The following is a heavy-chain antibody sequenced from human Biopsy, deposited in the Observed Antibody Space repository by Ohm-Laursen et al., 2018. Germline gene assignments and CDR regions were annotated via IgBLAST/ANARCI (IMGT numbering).Heavy chain of an antibody. CDR3: ARDVGGFYSYAMDV. V-gene: IGHV3-11*01. J-gene: IGHJ6*02. CDR1: GFTFSDYY. CDR2: ITSGGSTT. D-gene: IGHD2-15*01. Sequence: SLRLSCTASGFTFSDYYMSWIRQAPGKGLEWVSYITSGGSTTDYADSVKGRSTISRDNAKSSLFLQMNSLRAEDTAVYYCARDVGGFYSYAMDVWGQGTTVTVSS.